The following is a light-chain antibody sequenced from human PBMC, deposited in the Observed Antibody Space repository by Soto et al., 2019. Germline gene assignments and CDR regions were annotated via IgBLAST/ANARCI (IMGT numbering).Light chain of an antibody. Sequence: QSALTQPAAVSGSPGQSITIACTGTSSDVGGYNYVSWFQQHPGKAPKLMISEVSNWPSGVSNRFSASKSGNTASLTISGLQSEDEATYYCSSYSSSSTLVFGTGTKSPS. V-gene: IGLV2-14*01. CDR1: SSDVGGYNY. J-gene: IGLJ1*01. CDR2: EVS. CDR3: SSYSSSSTLV.